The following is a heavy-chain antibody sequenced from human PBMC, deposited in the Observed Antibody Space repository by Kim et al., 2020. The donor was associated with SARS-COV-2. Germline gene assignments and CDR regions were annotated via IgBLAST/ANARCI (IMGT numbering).Heavy chain of an antibody. CDR3: ATYLQRGYYDY. J-gene: IGHJ4*02. Sequence: GGSLRLSCAASGFTFSNYFMIWVRQAPGKGLVWVSSISNNGGRTYYTASVKGRFTISRDNSKNTLYLQMNSLRVEDTAVYYCATYLQRGYYDYWGQGTLVTVSS. CDR2: ISNNGGRT. D-gene: IGHD3-22*01. CDR1: GFTFSNYF. V-gene: IGHV3-23*01.